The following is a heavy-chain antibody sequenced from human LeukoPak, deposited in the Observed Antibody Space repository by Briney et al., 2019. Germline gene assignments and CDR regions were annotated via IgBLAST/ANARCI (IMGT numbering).Heavy chain of an antibody. V-gene: IGHV1-69*06. D-gene: IGHD4-11*01. Sequence: ASVKVSCKASGGTFSSYAISWVRQAPGQGLEWMGGIIPIFGTADYAQKFQGRVTITADKSTSTAYMELRSLRSDDTAVYYCARLQQGYYYYMDVWGKGTTVTVSS. CDR3: ARLQQGYYYYMDV. CDR2: IIPIFGTA. CDR1: GGTFSSYA. J-gene: IGHJ6*03.